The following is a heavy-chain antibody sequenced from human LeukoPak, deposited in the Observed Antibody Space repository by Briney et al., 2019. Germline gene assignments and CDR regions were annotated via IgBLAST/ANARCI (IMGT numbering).Heavy chain of an antibody. Sequence: TLSLTCAVYGGSFSGYYWSWIRQPPGKALEWLARIDWDDDKYYITSLKTRLTISKDTSKNQVVLTMTNMDPVDTATYFCARLRYDSSGSHFDHWGQGTLVTVSS. CDR1: GGSFSGYY. V-gene: IGHV2-70*11. D-gene: IGHD3-22*01. CDR2: IDWDDDK. CDR3: ARLRYDSSGSHFDH. J-gene: IGHJ4*02.